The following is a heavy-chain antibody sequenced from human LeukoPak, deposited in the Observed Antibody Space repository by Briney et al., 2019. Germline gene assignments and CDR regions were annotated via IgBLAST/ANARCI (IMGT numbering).Heavy chain of an antibody. Sequence: PSETLSLTCTVSGGSISSTTHYWSWIRQPPGKGLEWIGSMHYSGSTYYNPSLKSRVTISVDTSKNQFSLKLTSVTAADTAVYYCASYYYGSGSPIDYWGQGTLVTVSS. CDR2: MHYSGST. CDR1: GGSISSTTHY. D-gene: IGHD3-10*01. V-gene: IGHV4-39*01. CDR3: ASYYYGSGSPIDY. J-gene: IGHJ4*02.